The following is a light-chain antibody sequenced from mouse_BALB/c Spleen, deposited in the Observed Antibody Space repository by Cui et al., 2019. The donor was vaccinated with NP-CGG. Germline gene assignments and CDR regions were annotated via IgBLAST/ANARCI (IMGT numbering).Light chain of an antibody. Sequence: QAVFTPESALPSSPGETVTLTCRSSIGAVTTSNYANWVQEKPDHLFTGLIGGTNNRVPGVPARFSGSLIGDKAALIITGAQTEDETIYFCALWYSNHWVFGGGTKLTVL. J-gene: IGLJ1*01. V-gene: IGLV1*01. CDR1: IGAVTTSNY. CDR2: GTN. CDR3: ALWYSNHWV.